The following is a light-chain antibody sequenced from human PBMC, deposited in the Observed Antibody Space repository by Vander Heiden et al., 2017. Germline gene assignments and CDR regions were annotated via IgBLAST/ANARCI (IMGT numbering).Light chain of an antibody. CDR3: CSYGDSNTLV. Sequence: QSALTKPASVSASPGQSITISCTGTSSDVGNYNFVSWYQHHPGKAPKLMIYEVIKRPSGVSNRFSGSKSGNTASLTISGLQAEDEADYYCCSYGDSNTLVFGGGTKLTVL. CDR1: SSDVGNYNF. CDR2: EVI. J-gene: IGLJ2*01. V-gene: IGLV2-23*02.